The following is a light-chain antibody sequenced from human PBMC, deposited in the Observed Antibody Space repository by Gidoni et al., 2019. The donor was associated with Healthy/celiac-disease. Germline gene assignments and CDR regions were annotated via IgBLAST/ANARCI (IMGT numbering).Light chain of an antibody. J-gene: IGLJ3*02. V-gene: IGLV1-47*01. Sequence: QPVLTQPPSESGTPGQRVTISCSGSSSNIGSNYVYWYQQLPGTAPKLLIYRNNQRPSGVPDRFSGSKSGTSASLAISGLRSEDEADYYCAAWDDSLSAPWVFGGGTKLTVL. CDR2: RNN. CDR1: SSNIGSNY. CDR3: AAWDDSLSAPWV.